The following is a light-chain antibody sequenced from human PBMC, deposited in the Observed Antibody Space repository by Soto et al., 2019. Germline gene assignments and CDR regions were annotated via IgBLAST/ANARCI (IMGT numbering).Light chain of an antibody. CDR2: GAS. CDR1: QSVSIY. J-gene: IGKJ4*01. Sequence: EMVLTQSPATLSLSPGERATLSCRASQSVSIYLAWYQQKPGQAPRLLIYGASSRATGIPDRFSGSGSGTEFTLTISSLQSEDFAVYYCQQYNNWPPLTFGGGTKVDIK. CDR3: QQYNNWPPLT. V-gene: IGKV3D-15*01.